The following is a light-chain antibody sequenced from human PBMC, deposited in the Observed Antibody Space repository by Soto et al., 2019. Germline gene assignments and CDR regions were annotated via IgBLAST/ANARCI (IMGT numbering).Light chain of an antibody. Sequence: EIVMTQSPATLPASPWERATLSCKASQSISSDLAWYQQKPGQAPRLLMFRTSSRATGFPARFSGSGSGTEFNLTISSLQSEDFGVYYCQQYNNWPRATFGGGTKVEIK. V-gene: IGKV3-15*01. CDR2: RTS. J-gene: IGKJ4*01. CDR1: QSISSD. CDR3: QQYNNWPRAT.